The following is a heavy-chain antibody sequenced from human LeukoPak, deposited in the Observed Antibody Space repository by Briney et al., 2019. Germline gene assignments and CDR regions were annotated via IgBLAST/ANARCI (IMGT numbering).Heavy chain of an antibody. J-gene: IGHJ3*02. CDR1: GGSFSGYY. CDR3: ARTPRYDYIWGSYRYTGDSAFDI. D-gene: IGHD3-16*02. V-gene: IGHV4-34*01. Sequence: SETLSLTCAVYGGSFSGYYWSWIRQPPGKGLEWIGEINHSGSTNYNPSLKSRVTISVDTSKNKFSLKLSSVTSADTAVYYCARTPRYDYIWGSYRYTGDSAFDIWGQGTMVTVSS. CDR2: INHSGST.